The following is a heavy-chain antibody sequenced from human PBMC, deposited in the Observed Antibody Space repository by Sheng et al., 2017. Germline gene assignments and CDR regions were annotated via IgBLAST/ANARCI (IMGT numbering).Heavy chain of an antibody. V-gene: IGHV1-18*01. D-gene: IGHD5-12*01. CDR1: GAPFSGFD. J-gene: IGHJ4*02. CDR3: ARVQSLGGYAAFDH. Sequence: LEQSGGEVKNPGASVKVSCKSSGAPFSGFDISWVRQAPGQGLEWMGWISSYNGETRFSQKFQDRVTLTMDKSAITTSMELRSLRSDDTAVYYCARVQSLGGYAAFDHWGQGTLVAVSS. CDR2: ISSYNGET.